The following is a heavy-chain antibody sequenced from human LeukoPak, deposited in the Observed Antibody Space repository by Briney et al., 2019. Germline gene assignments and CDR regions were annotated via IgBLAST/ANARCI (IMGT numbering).Heavy chain of an antibody. CDR1: GFTFNTYG. D-gene: IGHD5-12*01. V-gene: IGHV3-30*18. CDR2: ISYDGGHK. Sequence: GGSLRLSCAASGFTFNTYGMHWVRQAPGKGLEWVAVISYDGGHKYYADSVKGRFTISRDNSKNTLYLQMNSLRAEDTAVYYCAKMLATIGFGHYFDYWGQGTLVTVSS. CDR3: AKMLATIGFGHYFDY. J-gene: IGHJ4*02.